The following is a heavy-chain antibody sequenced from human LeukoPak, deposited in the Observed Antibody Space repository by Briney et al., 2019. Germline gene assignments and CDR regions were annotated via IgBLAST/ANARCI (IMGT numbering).Heavy chain of an antibody. CDR2: IYHRGST. J-gene: IGHJ4*02. V-gene: IGHV4-59*01. D-gene: IGHD2-2*01. Sequence: SETLSLTCTVSGGSISSYYWSWIRQPPGKGLEWIGYIYHRGSTNYNPSLKSRVTISLDTSKNQFSLNMSSVTAADTAVYYCARNRGYCSSTSCSPLDYWGQGTLVAVSS. CDR3: ARNRGYCSSTSCSPLDY. CDR1: GGSISSYY.